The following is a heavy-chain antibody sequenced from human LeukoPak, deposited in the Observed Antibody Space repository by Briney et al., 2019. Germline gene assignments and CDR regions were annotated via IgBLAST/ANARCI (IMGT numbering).Heavy chain of an antibody. D-gene: IGHD2-15*01. CDR2: IYTSGST. CDR3: ARGYCSGGSCYIFDY. J-gene: IGHJ4*02. CDR1: GDSINSYY. Sequence: SETLSLTCTVSGDSINSYYWSWIRQPAGKGLEWIGRIYTSGSTNYNPSLKSRVTMSVDTSKNQFSLKLTSVAAADTAVYYCARGYCSGGSCYIFDYWGQGTLVTVSS. V-gene: IGHV4-4*07.